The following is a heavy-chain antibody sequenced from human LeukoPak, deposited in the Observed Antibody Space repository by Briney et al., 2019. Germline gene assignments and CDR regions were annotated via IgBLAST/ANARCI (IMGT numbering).Heavy chain of an antibody. CDR2: INPNSGGT. CDR3: ARLPRVAATRNNNWFDP. Sequence: ASVKVSCKASGYTFTGYYMHWVRQAPGQGLEWVGWINPNSGGTNYAQKFQGRVTMTRDTSISTAYMELSRLRSDDTAVYYCARLPRVAATRNNNWFDPWGQGTLVTVSS. CDR1: GYTFTGYY. D-gene: IGHD2-15*01. J-gene: IGHJ5*02. V-gene: IGHV1-2*02.